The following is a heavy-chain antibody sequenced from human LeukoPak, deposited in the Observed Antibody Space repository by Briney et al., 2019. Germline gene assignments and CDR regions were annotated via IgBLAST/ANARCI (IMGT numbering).Heavy chain of an antibody. CDR3: ARGVAGAKDYFDF. D-gene: IGHD1-26*01. CDR1: GGSISSYY. Sequence: SKTLSLTCSVSGGSISSYYWNWIRQPPGRGLEWIGYFYYSGSTNYNPSLKSRVTISVDTSKNQFSLKLSSVTAADTAVYYCARGVAGAKDYFDFWGQGTLVTVSS. J-gene: IGHJ4*02. V-gene: IGHV4-59*01. CDR2: FYYSGST.